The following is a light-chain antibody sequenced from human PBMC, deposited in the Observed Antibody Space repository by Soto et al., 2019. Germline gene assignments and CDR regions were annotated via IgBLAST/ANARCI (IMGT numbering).Light chain of an antibody. CDR1: SSDVGGYNY. CDR2: EVS. J-gene: IGLJ2*01. CDR3: SSYTSSSLV. Sequence: QSALTQPASVSGSPGQSITISCTGTSSDVGGYNYVSWYQQYPGKAPKLMIYEVSNRPSGVSNRFSGSKSGNTASLTISGLQAEDEADYYCSSYTSSSLVSGGGTKLTVL. V-gene: IGLV2-14*01.